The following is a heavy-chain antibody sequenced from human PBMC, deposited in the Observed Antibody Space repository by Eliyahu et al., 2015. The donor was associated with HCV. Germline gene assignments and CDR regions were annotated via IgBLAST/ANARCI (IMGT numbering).Heavy chain of an antibody. J-gene: IGHJ4*02. CDR2: VYYSGSA. CDR1: SGSVXSDTYY. Sequence: QVQLQESGPGLVKPSETLSLTCTVSSGSVXSDTYYWSWIRQPPGKGLEWIAYVYYSGSANYNPSLKSRVTISVDTSKNQFSLKLSSVTAADTAVYYCARLHYFGSPSYYWDYWGQGTLVTVSS. CDR3: ARLHYFGSPSYYWDY. D-gene: IGHD3-10*01. V-gene: IGHV4-61*01.